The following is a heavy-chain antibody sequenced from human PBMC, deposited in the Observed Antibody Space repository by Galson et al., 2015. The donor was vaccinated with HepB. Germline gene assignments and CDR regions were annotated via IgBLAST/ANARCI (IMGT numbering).Heavy chain of an antibody. CDR1: GGSISSYY. V-gene: IGHV4-59*01. J-gene: IGHJ4*02. CDR3: ARDGGPGRFDY. CDR2: IYYSGST. Sequence: SETLSLTCTVSGGSISSYYWSWIRQPPGKGLEWIGYIYYSGSTNYNPSLKSRVTISVDTSKNQFSLKLSSVTAADTAVYYCARDGGPGRFDYWGQGTLVTVSS. D-gene: IGHD3-16*01.